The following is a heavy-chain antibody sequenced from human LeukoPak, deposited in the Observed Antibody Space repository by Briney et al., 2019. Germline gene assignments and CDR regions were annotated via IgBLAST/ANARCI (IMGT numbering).Heavy chain of an antibody. J-gene: IGHJ4*02. CDR2: IHTSGST. D-gene: IGHD6-13*01. CDR3: AREYSSSWYYFDY. V-gene: IGHV4-4*07. Sequence: SETLSLTCTFSGGSISSYYWSWIRQPAGNGLEWIGRIHTSGSTNYNPSLKSRVTMSVDTSKNQFSLKLSSVTAADTAVYYCAREYSSSWYYFDYWGQGTLVTVSS. CDR1: GGSISSYY.